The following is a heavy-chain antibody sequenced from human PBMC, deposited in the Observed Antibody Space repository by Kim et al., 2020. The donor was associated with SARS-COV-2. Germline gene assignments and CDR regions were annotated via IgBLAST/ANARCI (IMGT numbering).Heavy chain of an antibody. J-gene: IGHJ5*02. CDR2: IWAEGNNK. CDR1: GFSFSSYG. CDR3: ARELHTSGWNVFDS. D-gene: IGHD6-19*01. V-gene: IGHV3-33*01. Sequence: GGSLRLSCSASGFSFSSYGIHWVRQAPGKGLEWVAVIWAEGNNKYYGNSVKGRFTISRDNSKNTVFLEMNSLRVEDTAVYDCARELHTSGWNVFDSWGQG.